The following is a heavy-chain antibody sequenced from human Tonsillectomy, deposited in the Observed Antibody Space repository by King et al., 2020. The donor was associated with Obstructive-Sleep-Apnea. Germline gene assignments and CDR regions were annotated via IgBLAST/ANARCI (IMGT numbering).Heavy chain of an antibody. D-gene: IGHD1-26*01. J-gene: IGHJ6*02. Sequence: LQLQESGPGLVKPSETLSLTCTVSGDSISSSGYYWGWIRQPPGKGLEWIGSIYVSGTTYYNPSLKSRVTISVDTSKNQFSLKLSSVTAADSAGYYCARTGWDQTGYYYYGMDVWGQGTTVTVSS. CDR3: ARTGWDQTGYYYYGMDV. V-gene: IGHV4-39*07. CDR1: GDSISSSGYY. CDR2: IYVSGTT.